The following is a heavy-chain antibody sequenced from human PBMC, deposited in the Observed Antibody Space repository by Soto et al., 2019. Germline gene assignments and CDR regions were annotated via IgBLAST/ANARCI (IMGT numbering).Heavy chain of an antibody. CDR2: INPSGGST. CDR3: ARAYDSSGYYYAEYFQH. Sequence: ASVKVSCKASGYTFTSYYMHWVRQAPGQGLEWMGIINPSGGSTSYAQKFQGRVTMTRDTSTSTVYMELSSLRSEDTAVYYCARAYDSSGYYYAEYFQHWGQGTLVTVSS. D-gene: IGHD3-22*01. V-gene: IGHV1-46*01. J-gene: IGHJ1*01. CDR1: GYTFTSYY.